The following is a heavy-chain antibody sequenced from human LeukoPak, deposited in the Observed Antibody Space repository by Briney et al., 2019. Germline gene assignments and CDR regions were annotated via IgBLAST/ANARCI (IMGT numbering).Heavy chain of an antibody. Sequence: GGSLRLSCAASGSTFSSYGMHWVRQAPGKGLEWVAFIRYDGSNEYYADSVKGRFTISRDNSKNTLYLQMNSLRAEDTALYYCAKDHDYGGDSWGDYWGHGTLVTVSS. V-gene: IGHV3-30*02. J-gene: IGHJ4*01. D-gene: IGHD4-23*01. CDR3: AKDHDYGGDSWGDY. CDR2: IRYDGSNE. CDR1: GSTFSSYG.